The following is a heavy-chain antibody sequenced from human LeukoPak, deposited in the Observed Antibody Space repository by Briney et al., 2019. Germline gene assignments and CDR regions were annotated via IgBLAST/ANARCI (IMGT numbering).Heavy chain of an antibody. J-gene: IGHJ4*02. CDR2: ISSSSSYI. CDR3: ARAASGQGSYFDY. Sequence: GGSLRLSCAASGFTFSTYEINWVRQAPGKGLEWVSSISSSSSYIYYADSVKGRFTISRDNAKNSLYLQMNSLRAEDTAVYYCARAASGQGSYFDYWGQGTLVTVSS. V-gene: IGHV3-21*01. CDR1: GFTFSTYE. D-gene: IGHD2-15*01.